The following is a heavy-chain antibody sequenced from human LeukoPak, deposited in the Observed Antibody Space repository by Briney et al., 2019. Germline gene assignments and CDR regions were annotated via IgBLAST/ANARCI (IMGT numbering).Heavy chain of an antibody. CDR3: AREEREIFAIPLPYGMDV. Sequence: ASVKVSCKASGYTFTSYAMHWVRQAPGQRLEWMGWINAGNDNTKYSQKFQGRVTITRDTSASTAYMELSSLRSEDTAVYYCAREEREIFAIPLPYGMDVWGQGTTVTVSS. CDR2: INAGNDNT. D-gene: IGHD3-3*01. V-gene: IGHV1-3*01. CDR1: GYTFTSYA. J-gene: IGHJ6*02.